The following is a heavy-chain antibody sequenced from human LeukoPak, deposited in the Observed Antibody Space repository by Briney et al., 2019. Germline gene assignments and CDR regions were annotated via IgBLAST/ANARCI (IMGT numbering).Heavy chain of an antibody. J-gene: IGHJ6*03. CDR1: GFTFSSYE. CDR2: ISSSGSTI. CDR3: ARESYYGSGSYYNKDYYYYYMDV. D-gene: IGHD3-10*01. Sequence: GGSLRLSCAASGFTFSSYEMNWVRQAPGKGLEWVSYISSSGSTIYYADSVKGRFTISRDNAKNSLYLQMNSLRAEDTALYYCARESYYGSGSYYNKDYYYYYMDVWGKGTTVTVSS. V-gene: IGHV3-48*03.